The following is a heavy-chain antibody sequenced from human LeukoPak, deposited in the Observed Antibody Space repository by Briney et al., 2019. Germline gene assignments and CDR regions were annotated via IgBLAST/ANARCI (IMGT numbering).Heavy chain of an antibody. CDR2: IYYSGST. J-gene: IGHJ6*02. D-gene: IGHD3-22*01. Sequence: SETLSLTCTVSGGSISSYYWGWIRQPPGKGLEWLGYIYYSGSTNYNPSLKSRVTISVDTSKNQFSLKLSSLTAADTAVYYCARAYYYDRSGYYYGPYYYGMDVWGQGTTVTVSS. V-gene: IGHV4-59*01. CDR1: GGSISSYY. CDR3: ARAYYYDRSGYYYGPYYYGMDV.